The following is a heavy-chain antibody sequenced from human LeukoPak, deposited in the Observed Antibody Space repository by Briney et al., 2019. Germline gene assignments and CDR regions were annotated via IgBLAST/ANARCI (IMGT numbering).Heavy chain of an antibody. J-gene: IGHJ3*02. CDR1: GFTFSSYA. CDR3: AKVGSSWSTGAFDI. V-gene: IGHV3-30-3*01. D-gene: IGHD6-13*01. Sequence: GGSLRLSCAASGFTFSSYAMHWVGQAPGKGLEWVAVISYDGSNKYYEDSVKGRFTISRDNSKNTLYLQMNSLRAEDTAVYYCAKVGSSWSTGAFDIWGQGTMVTVSS. CDR2: ISYDGSNK.